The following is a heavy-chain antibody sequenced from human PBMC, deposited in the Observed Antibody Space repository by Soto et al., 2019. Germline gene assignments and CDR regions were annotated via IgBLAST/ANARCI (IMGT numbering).Heavy chain of an antibody. CDR3: ARVRPVVPAAGFSIAPQLGWFDP. CDR2: ISSSVITI. Sequence: GSLSLSCAASGFTFSDYDMSWIRQAPGKGLEWFSYISSSVITIYYAYSVKGRFTISRDNAKTSLYLQMNSLRAEDTAVYYCARVRPVVPAAGFSIAPQLGWFDPWGQGTLVTVSS. D-gene: IGHD2-2*01. V-gene: IGHV3-11*01. CDR1: GFTFSDYD. J-gene: IGHJ5*02.